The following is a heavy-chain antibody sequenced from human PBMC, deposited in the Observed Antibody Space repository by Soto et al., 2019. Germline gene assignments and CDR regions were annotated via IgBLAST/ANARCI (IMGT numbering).Heavy chain of an antibody. V-gene: IGHV4-59*01. CDR1: GDSICSYY. D-gene: IGHD3-22*01. Sequence: SATLSLTCTVIGDSICSYYWSWIRQPPGKGLEWIGYIYYSGSTNYNPSLKSRVTISVDTSKNQFSLKLSSVTAADTAVYYCAREGVVTKNAFDIWGQGTMVT. J-gene: IGHJ3*02. CDR2: IYYSGST. CDR3: AREGVVTKNAFDI.